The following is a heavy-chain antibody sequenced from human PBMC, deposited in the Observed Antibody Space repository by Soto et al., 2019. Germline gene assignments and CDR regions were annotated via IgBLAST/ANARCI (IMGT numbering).Heavy chain of an antibody. J-gene: IGHJ5*02. V-gene: IGHV3-48*02. Sequence: EVQLVESGGGLVQPGGSLRLSCAASGFTFSSYSMNWVRQAPGKGLEWVSYISSSSSTIYYADSVKGRFTISRDNANNSLYLQMNSLRDEDTAVYYCARESRFLEWLSLNWFDPWGQGTLVTVSS. CDR1: GFTFSSYS. CDR3: ARESRFLEWLSLNWFDP. D-gene: IGHD3-3*01. CDR2: ISSSSSTI.